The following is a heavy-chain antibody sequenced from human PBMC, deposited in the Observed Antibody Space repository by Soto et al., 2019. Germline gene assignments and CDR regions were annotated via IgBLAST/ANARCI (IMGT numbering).Heavy chain of an antibody. CDR1: GYSFTNYW. V-gene: IGHV5-10-1*01. CDR2: IDPSDPFA. CDR3: ARHNGGGTAPSYYGMDV. D-gene: IGHD1-1*01. J-gene: IGHJ6*02. Sequence: XESLTISGRGSGYSFTNYWITLVRQMPGKGLEWMGRIDPSDPFATDRPSFQGHATIPADTPTTTAYLQWTSLKASDTAMYFCARHNGGGTAPSYYGMDVWGQGTSVTVSS.